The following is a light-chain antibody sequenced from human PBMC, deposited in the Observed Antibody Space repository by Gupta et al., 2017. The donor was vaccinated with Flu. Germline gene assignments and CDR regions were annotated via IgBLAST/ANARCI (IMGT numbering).Light chain of an antibody. CDR1: QSISSY. J-gene: IGKJ1*01. V-gene: IGKV1-39*01. CDR3: QQSDSTPRT. Sequence: PSSLSASVGDRVTNTCRASQSISSYLNWYQQKPGKAPKLLIYAASRVQSGVPSRFSGSGSGTDFTLTIRRLQPEDFATYYCQQSDSTPRTFGQGTRVEMK. CDR2: AAS.